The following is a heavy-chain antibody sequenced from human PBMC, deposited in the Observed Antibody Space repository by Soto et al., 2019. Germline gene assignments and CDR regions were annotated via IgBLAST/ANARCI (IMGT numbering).Heavy chain of an antibody. V-gene: IGHV1-18*01. D-gene: IGHD2-2*01. CDR3: ARSADCSITTCSFPSRFDIRAYYYYYGMDV. CDR1: GYTFTSYG. J-gene: IGHJ6*02. CDR2: ISGYNGNT. Sequence: QVRLVQSAAEVKKPGASVKVSCKASGYTFTSYGISWVRQAPGQGLEWMGWISGYNGNTNLAQKLQGSVTMTIDTPTSTALMELTSLRSDDTAMYYFARSADCSITTCSFPSRFDIRAYYYYYGMDVWGQGTTVTVSS.